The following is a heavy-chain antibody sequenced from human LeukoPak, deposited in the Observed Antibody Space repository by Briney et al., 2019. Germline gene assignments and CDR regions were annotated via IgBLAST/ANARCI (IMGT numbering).Heavy chain of an antibody. J-gene: IGHJ3*02. CDR2: MNPNSGNT. CDR3: ARRSVIVVITPTDDAFDI. V-gene: IGHV1-8*01. Sequence: ASVKVSCKASGYTFTSYDINWVRQATGQGLEWMGWMNPNSGNTGYAQKFQGRVTMTRNTSISTAYMELSSLRSDDTAIYYCARRSVIVVITPTDDAFDIWGQGTMVTVS. CDR1: GYTFTSYD. D-gene: IGHD3-22*01.